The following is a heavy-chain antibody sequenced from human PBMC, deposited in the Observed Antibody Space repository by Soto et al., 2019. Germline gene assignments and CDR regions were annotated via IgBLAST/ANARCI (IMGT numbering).Heavy chain of an antibody. CDR1: GFTFSSYG. V-gene: IGHV3-30*03. CDR3: ARTPRDYYYGMDV. Sequence: EQLLESGGDLVQPGGSLRLSCAASGFTFSSYGMHWVRQAPGKGLEWVAVISYDGSNKYYADSVKGRFTISRDNSKNTLYLQMNSLRAEDTAVYYCARTPRDYYYGMDVWGQGTTVTVSS. J-gene: IGHJ6*02. CDR2: ISYDGSNK.